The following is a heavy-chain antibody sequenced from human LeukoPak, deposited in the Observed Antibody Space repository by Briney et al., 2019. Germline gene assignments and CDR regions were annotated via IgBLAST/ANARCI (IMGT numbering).Heavy chain of an antibody. Sequence: GGSLRLSCAASGFSFSGYSMNWVRQAPGKGLEWVSSISSRSSYIYYADSLKGRFTISRDNAKNSLHLQMKGLRVEDTAVYYCAGGAFDYPGRDYFDYWGQGTQVTVSS. CDR1: GFSFSGYS. D-gene: IGHD3-9*01. CDR2: ISSRSSYI. J-gene: IGHJ4*02. CDR3: AGGAFDYPGRDYFDY. V-gene: IGHV3-21*06.